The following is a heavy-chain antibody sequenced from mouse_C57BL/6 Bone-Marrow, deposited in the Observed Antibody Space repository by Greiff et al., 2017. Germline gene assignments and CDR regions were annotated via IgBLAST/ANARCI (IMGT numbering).Heavy chain of an antibody. D-gene: IGHD1-1*01. V-gene: IGHV1-15*01. CDR2: IDPETGGT. CDR1: GYTFTDYE. J-gene: IGHJ4*01. CDR3: TIITTVVEGDYAMDY. Sequence: VKLQESGAELVRPGASVTLSCKASGYTFTDYEMHWVKQTPVHGLEWIGAIDPETGGTAYNQKFKGKAILTADKSSSTAYMELRSLTSEDSAVYYCTIITTVVEGDYAMDYWGQGTSVTVSS.